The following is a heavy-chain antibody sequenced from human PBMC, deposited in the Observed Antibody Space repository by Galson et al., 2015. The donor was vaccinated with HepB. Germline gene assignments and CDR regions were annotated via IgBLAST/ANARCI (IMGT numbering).Heavy chain of an antibody. J-gene: IGHJ4*02. D-gene: IGHD6-13*01. CDR3: TRQQLVRPYASAPSGY. Sequence: SLRLSCAASGFTFGDYAMSWVRQAPGKGLEWAGFIRSKAYGGTTEYAASVKGRFTISRDDSKSIAYLQMNSLKTEDTAVYYCTRQQLVRPYASAPSGYWGQGTLVTVSS. CDR1: GFTFGDYA. CDR2: IRSKAYGGTT. V-gene: IGHV3-49*04.